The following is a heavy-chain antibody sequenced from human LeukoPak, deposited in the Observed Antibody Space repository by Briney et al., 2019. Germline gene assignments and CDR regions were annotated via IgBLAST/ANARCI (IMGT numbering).Heavy chain of an antibody. D-gene: IGHD1-26*01. V-gene: IGHV3-74*01. CDR2: INSDGSRT. Sequence: GGSLRLSCAASGFTFSSYWMHWVRHAPGKGLVWVSRINSDGSRTNYADSVKGRFTISRDNAKNTRYLQMNSLRAEDTAGYYCARALWELLRNDAFDIWGEGTMVTVSS. CDR3: ARALWELLRNDAFDI. J-gene: IGHJ3*02. CDR1: GFTFSSYW.